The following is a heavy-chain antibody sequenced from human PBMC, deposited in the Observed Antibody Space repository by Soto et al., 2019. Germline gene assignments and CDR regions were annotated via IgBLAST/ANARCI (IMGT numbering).Heavy chain of an antibody. CDR1: GFTFSSYA. CDR2: ISSNGGST. Sequence: QPGGSLRLSCAASGFTFSSYAMHWVRQAPGKGLEYVSAISSNGGSTYYANSVKGRFTISRDNSKNTLYLQMGSLRAEDMAVHYCARAGRSQGYYDILGDLGKYAFDIWGQGTMVTVSS. V-gene: IGHV3-64*01. CDR3: ARAGRSQGYYDILGDLGKYAFDI. J-gene: IGHJ3*02. D-gene: IGHD3-9*01.